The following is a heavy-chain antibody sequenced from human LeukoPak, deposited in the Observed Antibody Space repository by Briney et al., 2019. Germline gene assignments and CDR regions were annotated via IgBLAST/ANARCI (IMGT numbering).Heavy chain of an antibody. J-gene: IGHJ4*02. D-gene: IGHD2-15*01. CDR2: INHSGST. Sequence: MTSETLSLTCAVYGGSFSGYYWSWTRQPPGKGLEWIGEINHSGSTNYNPSLKSRVTISVDTSKNQFSLKLSSVTAADTAVYYCARLSRVVAATHFFDYWGQGTLVTVSS. CDR3: ARLSRVVAATHFFDY. CDR1: GGSFSGYY. V-gene: IGHV4-34*01.